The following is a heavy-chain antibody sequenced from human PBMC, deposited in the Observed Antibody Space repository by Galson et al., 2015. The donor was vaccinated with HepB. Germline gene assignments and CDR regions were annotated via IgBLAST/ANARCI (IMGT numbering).Heavy chain of an antibody. Sequence: SVKVSCKASGYTFTRYGIVWVRQAPGQGLEWMGWISGYNGNTNYAQKLQGRVTMTTDTSTSTAYMELRSLRSDDTAVYYCAREGDTVTTGDYWGQGTLVTVSS. V-gene: IGHV1-18*01. CDR2: ISGYNGNT. J-gene: IGHJ4*02. CDR1: GYTFTRYG. D-gene: IGHD4-17*01. CDR3: AREGDTVTTGDY.